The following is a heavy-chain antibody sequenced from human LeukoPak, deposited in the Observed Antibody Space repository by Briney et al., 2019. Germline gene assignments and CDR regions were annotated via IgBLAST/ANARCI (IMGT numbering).Heavy chain of an antibody. CDR3: ARRTQLPLKIDWFDP. CDR1: GGSFSGYY. D-gene: IGHD1-1*01. Sequence: SETLSLTCAVYGGSFSGYYWSWIRQPPGKGLEWIGEINHSGSTNYNPSLKSRVTISVDTSKNQFSLKLSSVTAADTAVYYCARRTQLPLKIDWFDPWGQGTLVTVSS. J-gene: IGHJ5*02. CDR2: INHSGST. V-gene: IGHV4-34*01.